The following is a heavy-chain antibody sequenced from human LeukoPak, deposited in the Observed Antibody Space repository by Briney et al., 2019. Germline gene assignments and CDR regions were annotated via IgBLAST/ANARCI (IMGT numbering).Heavy chain of an antibody. CDR3: ARETSQKGAHYMDV. CDR1: GGSISSYY. D-gene: IGHD3-16*01. CDR2: IHYTGST. Sequence: PSETLSLTCTVSGGSISSYYWSWIRQSPGKGLECIGYIHYTGSTNYNPSLKSRVTISVGTSKNQFSLKLSSVTAADTAVYYCARETSQKGAHYMDVWGKGTTVTISS. V-gene: IGHV4-59*01. J-gene: IGHJ6*03.